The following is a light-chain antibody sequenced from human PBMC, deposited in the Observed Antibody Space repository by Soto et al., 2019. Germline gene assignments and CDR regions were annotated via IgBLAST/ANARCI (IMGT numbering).Light chain of an antibody. J-gene: IGKJ1*01. V-gene: IGKV3-15*01. CDR3: QQNKDWPGT. CDR1: QSVSYY. Sequence: EILMTQSPATLSVSPGERVTFSCRASQSVSYYLACYQQKPGQAPRLLIYDASTRATGIPVRFSGSGSGTEFTLTISSLQSEDFGVYYCQQNKDWPGTFGQGTKVEIK. CDR2: DAS.